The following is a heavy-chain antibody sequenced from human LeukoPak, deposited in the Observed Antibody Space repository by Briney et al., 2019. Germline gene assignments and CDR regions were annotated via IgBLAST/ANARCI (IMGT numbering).Heavy chain of an antibody. CDR1: GFSFSRYE. CDR2: ISSSGSNK. D-gene: IGHD2-2*01. V-gene: IGHV3-48*03. J-gene: IGHJ4*02. Sequence: PGGSLRLSCAATGFSFSRYEMNWVRQAPGKGLEWVSYISSSGSNKYYADSVKGRFTISRDDAKNSLYLQMNSLRAEDTAVYYCVRVLPAPEGGEHFDFWGQGTLVTVSS. CDR3: VRVLPAPEGGEHFDF.